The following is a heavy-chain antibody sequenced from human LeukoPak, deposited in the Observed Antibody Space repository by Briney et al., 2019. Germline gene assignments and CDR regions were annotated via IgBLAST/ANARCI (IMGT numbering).Heavy chain of an antibody. CDR1: GGSISSYY. Sequence: SETLSLTCTVSGGSISSYYWSWIRQPPGKGLEWIAYISYSGRTNYNPSLKSRVTISVDTSKNQFSLKLSSVTAADTAVYYCAGVGSCGGDCYSTFDYWGQGTLVTVSS. J-gene: IGHJ4*02. CDR2: ISYSGRT. CDR3: AGVGSCGGDCYSTFDY. V-gene: IGHV4-59*12. D-gene: IGHD2-21*02.